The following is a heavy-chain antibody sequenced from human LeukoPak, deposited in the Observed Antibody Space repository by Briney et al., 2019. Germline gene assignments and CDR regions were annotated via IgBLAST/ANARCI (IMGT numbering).Heavy chain of an antibody. J-gene: IGHJ5*02. CDR3: AKDGYSSSWTDSGWFDP. CDR2: ISWNSGSI. V-gene: IGHV3-9*01. D-gene: IGHD6-13*01. CDR1: GFTFDDYA. Sequence: QSGGSLRLSCAASGFTFDDYAMHWVRQAPGKGLEWVSGISWNSGSIGYADSVKGRFTISRDNAKNSLYLQMNSLRAEDTALYYCAKDGYSSSWTDSGWFDPWGLGTLVTVSS.